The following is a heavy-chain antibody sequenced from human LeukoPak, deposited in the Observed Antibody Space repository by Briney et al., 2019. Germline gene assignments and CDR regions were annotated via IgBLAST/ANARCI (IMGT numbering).Heavy chain of an antibody. CDR3: ARDSFGVRGFDH. CDR2: VDPSGDIA. V-gene: IGHV1-46*01. Sequence: EASVTVSCKTSGYTFIHYYMHWVRQASGEGFEWMGIVDPSGDIATYAQKFQGRVTLTTDTSTSTFYMELSSLRSEDTAIYYCARDSFGVRGFDHWGQGTPVTVSS. D-gene: IGHD3-10*01. J-gene: IGHJ4*02. CDR1: GYTFIHYY.